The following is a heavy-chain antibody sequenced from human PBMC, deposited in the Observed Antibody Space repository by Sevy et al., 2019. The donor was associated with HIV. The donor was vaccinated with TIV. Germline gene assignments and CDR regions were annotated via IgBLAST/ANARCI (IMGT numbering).Heavy chain of an antibody. CDR2: IKVDGSEK. V-gene: IGHV3-7*03. CDR3: ARDCSSTSCLWGLDV. CDR1: GFTFSNYA. Sequence: GGSLRLSCAASGFTFSNYAMNWVRQAPGKGLEWVAHIKVDGSEKYHVDSVKGRFTISRDNAKNSLFLQMNSLRVEDTAVYYCARDCSSTSCLWGLDVWGQGTAVTVSS. D-gene: IGHD2-2*01. J-gene: IGHJ6*02.